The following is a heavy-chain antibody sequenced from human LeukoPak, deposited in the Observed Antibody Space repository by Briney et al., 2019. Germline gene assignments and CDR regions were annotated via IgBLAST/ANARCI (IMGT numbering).Heavy chain of an antibody. CDR2: ISANDGKT. V-gene: IGHV1-18*01. CDR1: GFVFTSYG. J-gene: IGHJ5*02. Sequence: ASVKVSCKASGFVFTSYGFTWVRQAPGQGLEWMGWISANDGKTHYSEKHQGRVTMSTDTVTSTAHMELRSLRSDDTAVYYCARGSLSPKQLLWFGRLAAGGSWFDPWGQGTLVTVSS. D-gene: IGHD3-10*01. CDR3: ARGSLSPKQLLWFGRLAAGGSWFDP.